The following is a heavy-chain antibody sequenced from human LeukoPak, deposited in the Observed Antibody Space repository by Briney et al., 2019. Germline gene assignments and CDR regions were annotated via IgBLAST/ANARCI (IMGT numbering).Heavy chain of an antibody. D-gene: IGHD5-24*01. Sequence: GASVKVSCKASGYTFTNYYIHWVRQAPGQGREWMGIINPSAGNTNYAQNFQGRVTMTRDTSTSTVYMELSSLRSEDTAVYYCARVRDGYNDAYDIWGQGTMVTVPS. CDR1: GYTFTNYY. V-gene: IGHV1-46*01. CDR2: INPSAGNT. J-gene: IGHJ3*02. CDR3: ARVRDGYNDAYDI.